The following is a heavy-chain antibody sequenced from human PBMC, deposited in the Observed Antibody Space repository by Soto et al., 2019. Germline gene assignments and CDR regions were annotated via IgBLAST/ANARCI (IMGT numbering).Heavy chain of an antibody. D-gene: IGHD3-9*01. V-gene: IGHV1-3*01. CDR3: ARGQRGYYDILTGYSGLDY. CDR2: INVGNGNT. Sequence: ASVKVSCKASGYTFTSYAMHWVRQAPGQRLEWMGWINVGNGNTKYSQKFQGRVTITRDTSASTAYMELSSLRSEDTAVYYCARGQRGYYDILTGYSGLDYWGQGTLVTVSS. J-gene: IGHJ4*02. CDR1: GYTFTSYA.